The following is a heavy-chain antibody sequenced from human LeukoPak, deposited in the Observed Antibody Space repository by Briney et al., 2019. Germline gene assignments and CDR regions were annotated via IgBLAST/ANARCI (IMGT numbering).Heavy chain of an antibody. V-gene: IGHV1-8*01. CDR3: ARDTKRSRARWENLGFDP. J-gene: IGHJ5*02. CDR2: LNPNSGNT. D-gene: IGHD1-26*01. Sequence: ASVKVSCTASGYTITSYDINWVRQATGQGLEWMGWLNPNSGNTGYAQKFQGRVTMTRNTSISTAYMELSSLRSDDTAVYYCARDTKRSRARWENLGFDPWGQGTLVTVSS. CDR1: GYTITSYD.